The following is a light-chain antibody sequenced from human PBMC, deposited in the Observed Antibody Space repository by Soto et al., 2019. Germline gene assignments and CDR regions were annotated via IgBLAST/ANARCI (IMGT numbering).Light chain of an antibody. CDR3: QSYDNSLSGYV. CDR1: SSNIGAGYG. Sequence: QSVLTQPPSVSGAPGQRVTISCTGSSSNIGAGYGVHWYQQHPGTAPKLLIFGNTNRPSGVPDRFSGSKSGTSASLAITGLQAEDEADYYCQSYDNSLSGYVFATGTKLTVL. V-gene: IGLV1-40*01. CDR2: GNT. J-gene: IGLJ1*01.